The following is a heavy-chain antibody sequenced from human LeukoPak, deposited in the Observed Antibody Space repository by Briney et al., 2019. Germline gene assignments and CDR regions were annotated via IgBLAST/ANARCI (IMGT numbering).Heavy chain of an antibody. J-gene: IGHJ4*02. D-gene: IGHD6-13*01. V-gene: IGHV3-21*01. CDR1: GFTFSGYS. CDR2: ISSSSSYI. CDR3: ARVRPPYSSSWYATIDY. Sequence: GGSLRLSCAASGFTFSGYSMNWVRQAPGKGLEWVSSISSSSSYIYYADSVKGRFTISRDNAKNSLYLQMNSLRAEDTAVYYCARVRPPYSSSWYATIDYWGQGTLVTVSS.